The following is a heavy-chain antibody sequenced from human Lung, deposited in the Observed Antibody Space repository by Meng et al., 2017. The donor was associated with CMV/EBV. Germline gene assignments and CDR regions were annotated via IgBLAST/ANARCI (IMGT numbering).Heavy chain of an antibody. CDR3: ASLTGTVYVPWFDS. D-gene: IGHD1-7*01. J-gene: IGHJ5*01. CDR1: GGSFSGSY. Sequence: SQTLSLTXAVYGGSFSGSYWHWIRQPPGMGLEWIGEIDGTGRTKYSPSLNSRVTILLDTSKKQFSLELSSVTAADTAVYYCASLTGTVYVPWFDSWGQGTXVTVSS. CDR2: IDGTGRT. V-gene: IGHV4-34*01.